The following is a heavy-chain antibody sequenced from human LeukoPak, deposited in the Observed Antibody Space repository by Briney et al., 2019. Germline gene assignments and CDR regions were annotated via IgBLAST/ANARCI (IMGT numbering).Heavy chain of an antibody. J-gene: IGHJ6*02. CDR1: GFTFSDYY. CDR3: ARRAPFYYNSWSPTHDYGMDV. D-gene: IGHD3-10*01. Sequence: PGESLRLSCAASGFTFSDYYMAWIRQAPGKGLEWISYISTSGSAVYYADSVKGRFTMSRDNAKNSLYLQMNSLRAEDTAVYYCARRAPFYYNSWSPTHDYGMDVWGQGTTVTVSS. V-gene: IGHV3-11*01. CDR2: ISTSGSAV.